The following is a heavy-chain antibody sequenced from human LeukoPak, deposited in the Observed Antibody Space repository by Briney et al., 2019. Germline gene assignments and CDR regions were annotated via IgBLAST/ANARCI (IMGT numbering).Heavy chain of an antibody. CDR2: IYYSGST. CDR3: ARASGYSSGWYGPYYFDY. Sequence: PSETLSLTCTVSGGPISSYYWSWIRQPPGKGLEWIGYIYYSGSTNYNPSLKSRVTISVDTSKNQFSLKLSSVTAADTAVYYCARASGYSSGWYGPYYFDYWGQGTLVTVSS. J-gene: IGHJ4*02. CDR1: GGPISSYY. V-gene: IGHV4-59*01. D-gene: IGHD6-19*01.